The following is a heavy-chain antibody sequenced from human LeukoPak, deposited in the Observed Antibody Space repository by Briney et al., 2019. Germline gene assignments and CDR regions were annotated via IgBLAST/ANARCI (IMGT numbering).Heavy chain of an antibody. CDR2: IYYSGST. D-gene: IGHD2/OR15-2a*01. CDR1: GGSISSSSYY. Sequence: PSETLSLTCTVSGGSISSSSYYWGWIRHPPGKGLEWIGSIYYSGSTYYNPPLKSRVTISVATSKNQFSLKLSSVTAADTAVYYCARLITVNDWFDPWGQGTLVTVSS. V-gene: IGHV4-39*01. CDR3: ARLITVNDWFDP. J-gene: IGHJ5*02.